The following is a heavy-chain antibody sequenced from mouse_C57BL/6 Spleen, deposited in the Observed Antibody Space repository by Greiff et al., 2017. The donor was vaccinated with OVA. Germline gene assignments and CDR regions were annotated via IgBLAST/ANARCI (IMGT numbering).Heavy chain of an antibody. Sequence: VQLQQPGAELVRPGSSVKLSCKASGYTFTSYWMHWVKQRPIQGLEWIGNIDPSDSETHYNQKFKDKATLTVDKSSSTAYMQLSSLTSEDSAVYYCARQEGYDYDVWFAYWGQGTLVTVSA. D-gene: IGHD2-4*01. CDR1: GYTFTSYW. CDR3: ARQEGYDYDVWFAY. CDR2: IDPSDSET. V-gene: IGHV1-52*01. J-gene: IGHJ3*01.